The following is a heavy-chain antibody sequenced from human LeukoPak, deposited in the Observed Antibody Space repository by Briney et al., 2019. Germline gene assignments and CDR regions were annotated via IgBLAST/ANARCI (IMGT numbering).Heavy chain of an antibody. CDR1: GYTFTGYY. D-gene: IGHD2-2*02. CDR2: INPNSGGT. V-gene: IGHV1-2*02. Sequence: ASVKVSCKASGYTFTGYYMHWVRQAPGQGLEWMGWINPNSGGTNYAQKFQGRVTMTRDTSISTAYMELSRLRCDDTAVYYCARAHCSSTSCHITLDYWGQGTLVTVSS. J-gene: IGHJ4*02. CDR3: ARAHCSSTSCHITLDY.